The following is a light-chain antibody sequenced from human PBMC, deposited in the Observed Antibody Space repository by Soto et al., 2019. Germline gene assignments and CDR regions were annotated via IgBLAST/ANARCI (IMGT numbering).Light chain of an antibody. CDR1: QSIGRW. CDR2: DAS. V-gene: IGKV1-5*01. Sequence: DIQMTQSPSTLSAFVGDRVTITCRASQSIGRWLAWYQQKPGKAPKLLIYDASSLESGVPSRFSGSGSGTEFTLTISSLQPDDFATYYCHQIYSSPPYTFGQGTKLEFK. J-gene: IGKJ2*01. CDR3: HQIYSSPPYT.